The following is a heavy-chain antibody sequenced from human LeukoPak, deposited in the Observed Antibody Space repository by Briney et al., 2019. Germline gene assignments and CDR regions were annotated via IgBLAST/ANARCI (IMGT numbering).Heavy chain of an antibody. Sequence: SETLSLTCAVYGGSFSDYFWGWIRQPPGKGLEWIGEINHSGGTYYNPSLKSRVTLSIDTSKNQFSLKVSSVTAADTAVYYCARKVVVTAHLDYWGQGTLVTVSS. CDR3: ARKVVVTAHLDY. V-gene: IGHV4-34*01. CDR1: GGSFSDYF. J-gene: IGHJ4*02. CDR2: INHSGGT. D-gene: IGHD2-21*02.